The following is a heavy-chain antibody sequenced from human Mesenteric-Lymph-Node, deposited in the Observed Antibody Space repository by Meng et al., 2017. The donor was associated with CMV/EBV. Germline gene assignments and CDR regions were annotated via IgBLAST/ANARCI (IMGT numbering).Heavy chain of an antibody. CDR1: GFILSDCA. J-gene: IGHJ5*02. CDR2: ITTSGSGT. Sequence: LSLTCAASGFILSDCAMTWVRQAPGKSLEWVSAITTSGSGTYYAASVKGRFTISRDNFHNTVYLQMTSLGVDDTAVYYCAKSTPDHFDYFFGPWGPGALVTVSS. V-gene: IGHV3-23*01. D-gene: IGHD2/OR15-2a*01. CDR3: AKSTPDHFDYFFGP.